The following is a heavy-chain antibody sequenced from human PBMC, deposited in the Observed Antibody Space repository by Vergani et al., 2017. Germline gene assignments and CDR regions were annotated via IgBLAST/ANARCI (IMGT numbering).Heavy chain of an antibody. J-gene: IGHJ5*02. CDR1: GGSISSYY. Sequence: QVQLQESGPGLVKPSETLSLTCTVSGGSISSYYWSWIRQPPGKGLEWIGNIYYSGSTNYNHSLKSRVTISVDTSKNQFSLKLSSVTAADTAVYYCARVPRSGRWLQLSNNWFDPWGQGTLVTVSS. V-gene: IGHV4-59*01. CDR3: ARVPRSGRWLQLSNNWFDP. CDR2: IYYSGST. D-gene: IGHD5-24*01.